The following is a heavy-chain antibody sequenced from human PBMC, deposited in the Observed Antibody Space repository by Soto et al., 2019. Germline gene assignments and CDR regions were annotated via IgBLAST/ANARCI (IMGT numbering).Heavy chain of an antibody. V-gene: IGHV3-23*01. CDR2: ISGSGGST. CDR1: GFTFSSYA. J-gene: IGHJ3*02. Sequence: EVQLLESGGGLVQPGGSLRLSCAASGFTFSSYAMSWVRQAPGKGLEWVSGISGSGGSTYFADSVKGRVTISRDNSKNTLYLQMNSLRAEDTAVYYCAKDRAVVAGVDAFDIWGQGTMVTVSS. D-gene: IGHD6-19*01. CDR3: AKDRAVVAGVDAFDI.